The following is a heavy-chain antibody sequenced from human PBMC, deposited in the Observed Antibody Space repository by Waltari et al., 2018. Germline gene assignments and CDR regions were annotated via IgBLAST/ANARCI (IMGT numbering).Heavy chain of an antibody. V-gene: IGHV4-34*01. D-gene: IGHD3-3*01. J-gene: IGHJ6*02. CDR3: ARGHRYITIFGVVSNGMDV. Sequence: QVQLQQWGAGLLKPSETLSLTCAVYGGSFSGYYWSWIRQPPGQGLEWIGEINHSGSTNYNPSLKSRVTISVDTSKNQFSLKLSSVTAADTAVYYCARGHRYITIFGVVSNGMDVWGQGTTVTVSS. CDR1: GGSFSGYY. CDR2: INHSGST.